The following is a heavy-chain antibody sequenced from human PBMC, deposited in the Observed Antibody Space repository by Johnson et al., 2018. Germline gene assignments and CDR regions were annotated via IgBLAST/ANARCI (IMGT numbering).Heavy chain of an antibody. Sequence: QVQLVQSGGGVVQPGRSLRLSCAASGFTFSSYAMHWVRQAPGKGLEWVAVISYDGSNKYYADSVKGRFTISRDNSKNTLYLQMNSLRAEDTAVYYCARDSGYYDPSTVFDYWGQGTLVTVSS. CDR1: GFTFSSYA. CDR2: ISYDGSNK. CDR3: ARDSGYYDPSTVFDY. D-gene: IGHD3-22*01. V-gene: IGHV3-30-3*01. J-gene: IGHJ4*02.